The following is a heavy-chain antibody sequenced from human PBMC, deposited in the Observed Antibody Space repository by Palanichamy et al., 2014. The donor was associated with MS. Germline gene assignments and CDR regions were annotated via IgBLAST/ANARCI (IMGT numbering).Heavy chain of an antibody. CDR1: GFTFSSFW. J-gene: IGHJ4*02. V-gene: IGHV3-7*01. Sequence: EIQLVESGEAWSSLGGPLRLSCAASGFTFSSFWMSWVRQAPGKGLEWVANINQGASKTYYADSVKGRFTISRDNAKNSMSLQMNSLRAEDTAVYYCVRIYCTSTDCNLDYWGPGTLVTVSS. CDR3: VRIYCTSTDCNLDY. CDR2: INQGASKT. D-gene: IGHD2-2*01.